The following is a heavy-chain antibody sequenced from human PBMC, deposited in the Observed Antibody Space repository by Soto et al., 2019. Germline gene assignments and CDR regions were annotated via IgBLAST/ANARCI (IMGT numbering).Heavy chain of an antibody. CDR1: GGSISTYY. CDR3: ARGGRSAYYYYMGV. CDR2: VYYSGST. J-gene: IGHJ6*03. V-gene: IGHV4-59*01. Sequence: QVQLQESGPGLVKPSETLSLTCTVSGGSISTYYWSWVRQPPGKGLGWIGYVYYSGSTNYNPSLKSRVTISVDTSKNQFSLKLTSVTAADTAMYYCARGGRSAYYYYMGVWGKGTTVTVSS.